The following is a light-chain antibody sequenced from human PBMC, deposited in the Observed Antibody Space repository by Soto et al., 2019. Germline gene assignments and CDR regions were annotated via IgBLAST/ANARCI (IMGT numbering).Light chain of an antibody. V-gene: IGKV3-11*01. Sequence: EIVLTQSPATLSLSPGERATLSCRASQSIGTYLAWYQHKPGQAPRLLIYDAFNRATGIPARFSGSASGADFTLTISRVEPEDFAVYYCQQRSNWLFTFGPGTRVDIK. CDR3: QQRSNWLFT. CDR2: DAF. J-gene: IGKJ3*01. CDR1: QSIGTY.